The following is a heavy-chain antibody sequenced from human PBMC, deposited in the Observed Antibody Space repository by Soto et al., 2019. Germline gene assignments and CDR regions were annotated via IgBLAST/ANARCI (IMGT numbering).Heavy chain of an antibody. CDR1: GFTFSSYA. J-gene: IGHJ4*02. Sequence: GGSLRLSCAASGFTFSSYAMSWVRQAPGKGLEWVSAISGSGGTTYYADSVKGRFTFSRDNSKNTLYLQMNSLRAEDTAVYYCAKDSLYGDYGSFVDYWGQGALVTVSS. CDR3: AKDSLYGDYGSFVDY. V-gene: IGHV3-23*01. D-gene: IGHD4-17*01. CDR2: ISGSGGTT.